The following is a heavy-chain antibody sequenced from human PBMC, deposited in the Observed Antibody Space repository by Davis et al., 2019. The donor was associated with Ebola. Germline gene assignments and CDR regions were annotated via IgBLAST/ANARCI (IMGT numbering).Heavy chain of an antibody. V-gene: IGHV1-69*13. J-gene: IGHJ6*02. CDR3: ARLEPAAINPYYYYYGMDV. D-gene: IGHD2-2*01. CDR2: IIPIFGTA. CDR1: GGTFSSYA. Sequence: SVKVSCKASGGTFSSYAISWVRQAPGQGLEWMGGIIPIFGTANYAQKFQGRVTITADESTSTAYMELSSLRSEDTAVYYCARLEPAAINPYYYYYGMDVWGQGTTVTVSS.